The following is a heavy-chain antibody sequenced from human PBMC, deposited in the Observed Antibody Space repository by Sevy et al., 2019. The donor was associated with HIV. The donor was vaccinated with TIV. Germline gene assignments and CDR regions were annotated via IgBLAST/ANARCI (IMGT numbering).Heavy chain of an antibody. CDR1: GFSFNSYW. V-gene: IGHV3-74*01. CDR2: INSDGSST. Sequence: GGSLRLSCAASGFSFNSYWMHWVRQAPGKGLVWVSRINSDGSSTSYADSVKGRFTISRDNAKNTLYLQMNSLRAEDTAVYYCARDGTHCSGGCCLDYWGQGTLVTVSS. CDR3: ARDGTHCSGGCCLDY. D-gene: IGHD2-15*01. J-gene: IGHJ4*02.